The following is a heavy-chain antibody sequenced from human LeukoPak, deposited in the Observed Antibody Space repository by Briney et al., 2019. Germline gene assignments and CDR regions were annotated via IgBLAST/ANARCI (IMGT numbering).Heavy chain of an antibody. CDR2: INHSGST. D-gene: IGHD3-22*01. CDR3: ARGPHTGVNYYDSSGYYY. V-gene: IGHV4-34*01. Sequence: SETLSLTCAVYGXSFSGYYWSWIRQPPGKGLEWIGEINHSGSTNYNPSLKSRVTISVDTSKNQFSLKLSPVTAADTAVYYCARGPHTGVNYYDSSGYYYWGQGTLVTVSS. J-gene: IGHJ4*02. CDR1: GXSFSGYY.